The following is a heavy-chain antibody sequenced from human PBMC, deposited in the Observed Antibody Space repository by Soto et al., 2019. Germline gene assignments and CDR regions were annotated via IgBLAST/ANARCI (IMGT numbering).Heavy chain of an antibody. CDR1: CGSIIGNNW. Sequence: PSETLSLTCAFSCGSIIGNNWWSWVRQPPGKGLEWIGEIYHSGVTNYNPSLKSRVTISVDKSKNQFSPKLSSLTAADTAVYYCARISAYHFDYWGQGTLVTVSS. V-gene: IGHV4-4*02. D-gene: IGHD3-16*01. CDR2: IYHSGVT. CDR3: ARISAYHFDY. J-gene: IGHJ4*02.